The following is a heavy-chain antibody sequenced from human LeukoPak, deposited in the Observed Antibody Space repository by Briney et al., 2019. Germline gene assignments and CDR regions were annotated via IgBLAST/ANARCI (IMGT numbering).Heavy chain of an antibody. CDR1: GFTVSSYW. CDR3: TRDLMDYDVSTGLHHYYMDV. J-gene: IGHJ6*02. V-gene: IGHV3-74*01. CDR2: INGDGRNI. Sequence: GGSLRLSCVASGFTVSSYWMHWVRQDPRKGLVWVSRINGDGRNINYADSVRGRFTTSRDNAKNTLFLQMNTLRVEDTAVYYCTRDLMDYDVSTGLHHYYMDVWGQGTTVTVSS. D-gene: IGHD3-9*01.